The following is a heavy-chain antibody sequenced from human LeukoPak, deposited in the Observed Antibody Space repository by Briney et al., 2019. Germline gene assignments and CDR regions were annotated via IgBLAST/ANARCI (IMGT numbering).Heavy chain of an antibody. Sequence: GGSLRLSCTTSGFTFKNYAMTWVRQAPGKGLEWVSAIYPHGDPHYADSAKGRFTISRDNSKNSLYMQMETLRAEDTALYYCARAKLEPAGTGAFDIWGPGTVVTVSS. D-gene: IGHD6-19*01. CDR3: ARAKLEPAGTGAFDI. V-gene: IGHV3-23*01. J-gene: IGHJ3*02. CDR1: GFTFKNYA. CDR2: IYPHGDP.